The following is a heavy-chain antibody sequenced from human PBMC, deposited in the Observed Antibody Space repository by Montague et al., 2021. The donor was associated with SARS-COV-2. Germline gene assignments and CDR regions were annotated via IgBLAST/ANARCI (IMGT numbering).Heavy chain of an antibody. CDR2: VYYSGNAH. Sequence: SETLSLTCAVSGGSIISGGYYWGWIRQPPEKGLEWLGNVYYSGNAHYYNPSLKSRITISIDTSKNPFSLRLTSVTAADTAVYYCASRMAVGDYYYYYMDVWGSGTMVTVSS. CDR3: ASRMAVGDYYYYYMDV. D-gene: IGHD6-19*01. J-gene: IGHJ6*03. CDR1: GGSIISGGYY. V-gene: IGHV4-39*01.